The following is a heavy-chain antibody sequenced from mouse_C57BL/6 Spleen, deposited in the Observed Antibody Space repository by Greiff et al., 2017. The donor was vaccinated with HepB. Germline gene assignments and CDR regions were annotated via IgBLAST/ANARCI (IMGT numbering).Heavy chain of an antibody. CDR2: IRLKSDNYAT. CDR1: GFTFSNYW. J-gene: IGHJ4*01. Sequence: EVMLVESGGGLVQPGGSMKLSCVASGFTFSNYWMNWVRQSPEKGLEWVAQIRLKSDNYATHYAESVKGRFTISRDDSKSSVYLQMNNLRADDTGVYYCTGWGITTEAMDYWGQGTSVTVSS. CDR3: TGWGITTEAMDY. V-gene: IGHV6-3*01. D-gene: IGHD1-1*01.